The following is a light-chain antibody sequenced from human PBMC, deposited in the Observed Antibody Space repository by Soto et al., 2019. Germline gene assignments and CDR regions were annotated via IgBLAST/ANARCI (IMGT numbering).Light chain of an antibody. Sequence: EIVLTQSPATLSLSPGERATLPCRASQSVSSYLAWYQQKPGQAPRLLIYDASNRATGIPARFSGSGSGTDFTLNISSLEPEDFAVYYCQQRSNWPPTFGQGTKLEIK. J-gene: IGKJ2*01. V-gene: IGKV3-11*01. CDR1: QSVSSY. CDR3: QQRSNWPPT. CDR2: DAS.